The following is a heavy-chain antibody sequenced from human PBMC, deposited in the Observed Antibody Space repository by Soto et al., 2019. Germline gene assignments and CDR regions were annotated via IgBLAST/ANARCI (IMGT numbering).Heavy chain of an antibody. CDR2: IYYSGST. CDR1: GGSISSYY. Sequence: SETLSLTCTVSGGSISSYYWSWIRQPPGKGLEWIGYIYYSGSTNYNPSLKSRVTISVDTSKNQFSLKLSSVTAADTAVYYCASLQVATIYGVDYWGQGTLVTVSS. CDR3: ASLQVATIYGVDY. D-gene: IGHD5-12*01. J-gene: IGHJ4*02. V-gene: IGHV4-59*01.